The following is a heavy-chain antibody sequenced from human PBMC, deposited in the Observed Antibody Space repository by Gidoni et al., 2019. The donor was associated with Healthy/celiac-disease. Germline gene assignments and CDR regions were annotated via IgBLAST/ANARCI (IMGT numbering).Heavy chain of an antibody. J-gene: IGHJ4*02. D-gene: IGHD5-12*01. CDR3: AKVAVATITSGVFFDY. Sequence: EVQLLESGGGLVQPGGSLRLSCAASGFTFSSYAMSWVRQAPGKGLEWVSAISGSGGSTYDADSVKGRFTISRDNSKNTLYLQMNSLRAEDTAVYYCAKVAVATITSGVFFDYWGQGTLVTVSS. CDR1: GFTFSSYA. CDR2: ISGSGGST. V-gene: IGHV3-23*01.